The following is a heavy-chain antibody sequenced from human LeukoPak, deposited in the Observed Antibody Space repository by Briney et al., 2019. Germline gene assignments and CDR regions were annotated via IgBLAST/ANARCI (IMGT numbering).Heavy chain of an antibody. J-gene: IGHJ6*02. CDR2: IYYSGST. CDR1: GGSISSYY. V-gene: IGHV4-59*01. Sequence: KPSETLSLTCTVSGGSISSYYWSWIRQPPGKGLEWIGYIYYSGSTNYNPSLKSRVTISVDTSKNQFSLNLSSVTAADPAVYYCARDQGYGMDVWGQGTTVTVSS. CDR3: ARDQGYGMDV.